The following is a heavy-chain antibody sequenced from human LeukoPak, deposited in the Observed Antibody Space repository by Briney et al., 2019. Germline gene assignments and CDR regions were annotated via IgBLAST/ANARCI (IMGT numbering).Heavy chain of an antibody. CDR1: GFTFSSYW. CDR3: TRDLMDYDVSTGLHHYYMDV. V-gene: IGHV3-74*01. D-gene: IGHD3-9*01. J-gene: IGHJ6*02. Sequence: GGSLRLSCTAPGFTFSSYWTHWVRQVPGKGLVWVSRINSDASGTGYADSVQGRFTISRDNAKNTLYLQMNSLRAEDTAMYYCTRDLMDYDVSTGLHHYYMDVWGQGTTVTVSS. CDR2: INSDASGT.